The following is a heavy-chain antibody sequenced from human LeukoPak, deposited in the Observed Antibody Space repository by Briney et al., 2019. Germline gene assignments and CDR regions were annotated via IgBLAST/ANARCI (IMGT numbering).Heavy chain of an antibody. V-gene: IGHV4-34*01. CDR2: IYYSGST. J-gene: IGHJ6*04. D-gene: IGHD3-10*01. CDR3: ARNRYYYGSGNYGVPNWFDP. CDR1: GGSFSGYY. Sequence: SETLSLTCAVYGGSFSGYYWSWIRQPPGKGLKWIGSIYYSGSTYYNPSLKSRVTISVDTSKNQFSLKLNSVTAADTAVYYCARNRYYYGSGNYGVPNWFDPWGKGTTVTISS.